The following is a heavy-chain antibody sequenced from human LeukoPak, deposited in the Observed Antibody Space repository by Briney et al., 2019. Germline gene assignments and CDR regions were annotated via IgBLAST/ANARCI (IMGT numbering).Heavy chain of an antibody. D-gene: IGHD6-13*01. V-gene: IGHV6-1*01. Sequence: SQTLSLTCAISGDSVSSNSAAWNWIRQSPSRGLEWLGRTYYRSKWYNDYAVSVKSRITINPDTSKNQFSLQLNSVTPEDTAVYYCARGEWASSSWYTPQSGWFDPWGQGTLVTVSS. CDR2: TYYRSKWYN. J-gene: IGHJ5*02. CDR1: GDSVSSNSAA. CDR3: ARGEWASSSWYTPQSGWFDP.